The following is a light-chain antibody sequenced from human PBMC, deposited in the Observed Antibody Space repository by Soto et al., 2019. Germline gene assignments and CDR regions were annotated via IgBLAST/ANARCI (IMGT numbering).Light chain of an antibody. CDR3: GSWDSSLSAYV. Sequence: QSVLTQPPSVSAAPGQKVTICCSGSGFNIGGNSVSWYQQLPGTAPNLLIYDDNKRPSGIPDRFSGSKSGTSATLGITGFQTGDEADYYCGSWDSSLSAYVFGTGTKVTVL. J-gene: IGLJ1*01. CDR2: DDN. V-gene: IGLV1-51*01. CDR1: GFNIGGNS.